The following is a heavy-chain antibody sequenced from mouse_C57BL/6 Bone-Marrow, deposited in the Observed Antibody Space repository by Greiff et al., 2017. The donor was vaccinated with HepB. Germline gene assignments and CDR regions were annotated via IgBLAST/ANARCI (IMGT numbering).Heavy chain of an antibody. V-gene: IGHV3-6*01. CDR1: GYSITSGYY. J-gene: IGHJ4*01. CDR3: ARITTVVANYAMDY. Sequence: EVQLQESGPGLVKPSQSLSLTCSVTGYSITSGYYWNWIRQFPGNKLEWMGYISYDGSNNYNPSLKNRISITRDTSKNQFFLKLNSVTTEDTATYYCARITTVVANYAMDYWGQGTSVTVSS. CDR2: ISYDGSN. D-gene: IGHD1-1*01.